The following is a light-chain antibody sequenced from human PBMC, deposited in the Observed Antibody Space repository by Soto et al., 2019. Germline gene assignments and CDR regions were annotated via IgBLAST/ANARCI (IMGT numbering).Light chain of an antibody. V-gene: IGKV3-11*01. Sequence: EIVLTQSPATLSLSPGERATLFCRASQSVSSYLAWYQQQPGQAPRLLIYDASNRATGIPARFSGSGSGTDFSLTISSLEPEDLAVYYCQQRSNWPLLTFGGGTKV. CDR2: DAS. CDR3: QQRSNWPLLT. J-gene: IGKJ4*01. CDR1: QSVSSY.